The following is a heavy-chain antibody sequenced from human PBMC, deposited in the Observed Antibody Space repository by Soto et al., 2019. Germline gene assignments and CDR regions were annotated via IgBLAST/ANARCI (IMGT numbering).Heavy chain of an antibody. V-gene: IGHV4-61*01. J-gene: IGHJ6*02. CDR3: ARSPNYYYYGFDV. CDR2: IYYSGST. CDR1: GGSVSSGTYF. D-gene: IGHD3-10*01. Sequence: SETLSLNCTVSGGSVSSGTYFWSWIRQSPGKRLEWIAYIYYSGSTNYNPSLKSRATISVDTSKSQVSLTLTSGTAADAAVYYCARSPNYYYYGFDVWGQGTTVTVSS.